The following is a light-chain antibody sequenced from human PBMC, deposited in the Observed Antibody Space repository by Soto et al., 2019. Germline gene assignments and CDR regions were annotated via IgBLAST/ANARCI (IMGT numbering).Light chain of an antibody. Sequence: DIQMTQSPSTLSGSVGDRVTITCRASQNINNWIAWYQQKPGKAPKFLIYDASTLESGVPSRFSGSGFGTEFSLTISSLQPDDFGSYYCQHMRTFGQGTNV. V-gene: IGKV1-5*01. CDR1: QNINNW. CDR3: QHMRT. CDR2: DAS. J-gene: IGKJ1*01.